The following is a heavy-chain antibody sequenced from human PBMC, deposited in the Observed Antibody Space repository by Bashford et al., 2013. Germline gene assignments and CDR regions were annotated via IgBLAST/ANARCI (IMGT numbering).Heavy chain of an antibody. CDR3: AKGGIYCSGGSCYALDY. J-gene: IGHJ4*02. D-gene: IGHD2-15*01. V-gene: IGHV4-61*01. Sequence: SETLSLTCSVSGGSVSSSYNYWSWIRQPPGKGLEWIGDFYYIGSTIYNPSLKSRLTLSIDTPNNQLSLKLKSVTAADTAVYYCAKGGIYCSGGSCYALDYWGQGTLVTVSS. CDR2: FYYIGST. CDR1: GGSVSSSYNY.